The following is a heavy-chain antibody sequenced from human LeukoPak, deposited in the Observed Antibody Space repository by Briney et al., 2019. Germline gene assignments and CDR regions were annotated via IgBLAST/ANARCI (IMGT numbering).Heavy chain of an antibody. CDR2: ISYVGSNK. V-gene: IGHV3-30*18. J-gene: IGHJ4*02. CDR3: AKAYSSSALDY. D-gene: IGHD6-13*01. CDR1: GFTFSSYG. Sequence: GRSLRLSCAASGFTFSSYGMHWVRQAPGKGLEWVAVISYVGSNKYYADSVKGRFTISRDNSKNTLYLQMNSLRAEDTAVYYCAKAYSSSALDYWGQGTLVTVSS.